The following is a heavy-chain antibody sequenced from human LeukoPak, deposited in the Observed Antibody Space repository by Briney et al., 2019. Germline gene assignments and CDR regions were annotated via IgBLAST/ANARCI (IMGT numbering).Heavy chain of an antibody. V-gene: IGHV3-30*02. CDR3: AKDGGSMSPFYFDY. CDR1: GFTFSSYG. J-gene: IGHJ4*02. D-gene: IGHD2-15*01. Sequence: GGSLRLSRAASGFTFSSYGMHWVSQAPGKGLEWVSFIPYDGSNKYYADSVKGRFTISRDNSKNTLYLQMNSLRAEDTAGYYCAKDGGSMSPFYFDYWGQGTLVTVSS. CDR2: IPYDGSNK.